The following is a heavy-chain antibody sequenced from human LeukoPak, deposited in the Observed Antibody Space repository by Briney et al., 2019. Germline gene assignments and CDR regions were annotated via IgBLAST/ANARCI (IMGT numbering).Heavy chain of an antibody. CDR1: GGSISSYY. J-gene: IGHJ4*02. Sequence: SETLSLTCTVSGGSISSYYWSWIRQPPGKGLEWIGYIYYSGSTNYNPSLKSRVTISVDTSKNQFSLKLSSVTAAGTAVYYCARDKRAPVIAGDYWGQGTLVTVSS. CDR2: IYYSGST. V-gene: IGHV4-59*01. CDR3: ARDKRAPVIAGDY. D-gene: IGHD6-13*01.